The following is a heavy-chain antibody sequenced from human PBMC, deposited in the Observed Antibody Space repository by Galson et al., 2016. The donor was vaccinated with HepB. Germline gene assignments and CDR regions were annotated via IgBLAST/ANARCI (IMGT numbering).Heavy chain of an antibody. J-gene: IGHJ4*02. CDR2: ISHDGSVT. CDR3: ARDWNLIFYDY. V-gene: IGHV3-74*03. CDR1: GFTFSSYV. D-gene: IGHD3/OR15-3a*01. Sequence: SLRLSCAASGFTFSSYVMHWVRQTPGKGLVWVSRISHDGSVTTYADSVKGRFTISRDNAKNTLYLQMNSLRAEDTAVYYCARDWNLIFYDYWGQGALVTVSS.